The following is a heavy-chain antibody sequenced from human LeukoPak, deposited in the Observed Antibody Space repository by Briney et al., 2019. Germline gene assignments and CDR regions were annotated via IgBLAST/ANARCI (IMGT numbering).Heavy chain of an antibody. V-gene: IGHV3-66*02. D-gene: IGHD2-15*01. CDR3: ARDRYCSGGSCSDWFDP. CDR1: GFTVSSNY. J-gene: IGHJ5*02. Sequence: GGSLRLSCAASGFTVSSNYMSWVRQAPGEGLEWVSVIYSGGSTYYADSVKGRFTISRDNSKNTLYLQMNSLRAEDTAVYYCARDRYCSGGSCSDWFDPWGQGTLVTVSS. CDR2: IYSGGST.